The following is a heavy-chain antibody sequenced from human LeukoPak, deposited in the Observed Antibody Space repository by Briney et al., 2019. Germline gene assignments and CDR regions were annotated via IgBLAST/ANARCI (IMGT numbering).Heavy chain of an antibody. CDR3: ARHGVPVGTSYLYQSPIDY. V-gene: IGHV4-31*03. CDR2: IYYSGST. Sequence: PSETLSLTCTVSGGSISSGGYYWSWIRQHPGKGLEWIGYIYYSGSTYYNPSLKSRVTISVDTSKNQFSLKLSSVTAADTAVYYCARHGVPVGTSYLYQSPIDYWGQGTLVTVSS. CDR1: GGSISSGGYY. J-gene: IGHJ4*02. D-gene: IGHD1-1*01.